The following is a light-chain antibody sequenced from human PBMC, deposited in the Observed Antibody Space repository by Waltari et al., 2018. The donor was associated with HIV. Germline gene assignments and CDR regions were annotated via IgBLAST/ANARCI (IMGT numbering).Light chain of an antibody. J-gene: IGLJ3*02. CDR2: GDN. V-gene: IGLV1-40*01. Sequence: QRVTISCTGSSSNIGAGYDVNWYRQLPGTAPTLLIYGDNNRPSGVPDRFSVSTSGTSASLAITGLQAEDEADYYCQSFDSTLRGSMFGGGTKLTVL. CDR1: SSNIGAGYD. CDR3: QSFDSTLRGSM.